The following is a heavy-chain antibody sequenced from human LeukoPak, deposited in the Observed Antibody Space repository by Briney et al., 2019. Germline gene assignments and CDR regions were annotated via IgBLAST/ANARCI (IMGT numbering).Heavy chain of an antibody. J-gene: IGHJ5*02. Sequence: GGSLRLSCAASGFTFSSYGMHWVRQAPGKGLEWVAVIWYDGSNKYYADSVKGRFTISRDNSKNTLYLQMNSLRAEDTAVYYCARDRAAGGIAAAGTFWFDPWGQGTLVTVSS. CDR1: GFTFSSYG. CDR2: IWYDGSNK. V-gene: IGHV3-33*01. CDR3: ARDRAAGGIAAAGTFWFDP. D-gene: IGHD6-13*01.